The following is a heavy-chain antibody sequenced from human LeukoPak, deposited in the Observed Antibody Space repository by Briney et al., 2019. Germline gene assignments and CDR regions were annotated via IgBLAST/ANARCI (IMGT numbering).Heavy chain of an antibody. J-gene: IGHJ6*02. D-gene: IGHD2-15*01. V-gene: IGHV3-33*01. CDR3: ARVASYCSGGSCYSYYYYGMDV. Sequence: RRSLRLSCAASGFTFSSYGMHWVRQAPGKGLEWVAVIWYDGSNKYYADSVKGRFTISRDNSKNTLYLQMSSLRAEDTAVYYCARVASYCSGGSCYSYYYYGMDVWGQGTTVTVSS. CDR2: IWYDGSNK. CDR1: GFTFSSYG.